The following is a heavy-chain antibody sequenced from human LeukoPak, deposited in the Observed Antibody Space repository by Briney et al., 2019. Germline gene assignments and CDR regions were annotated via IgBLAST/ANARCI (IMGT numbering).Heavy chain of an antibody. CDR2: LNSDGSST. CDR1: GFTFNTYW. CDR3: ARGLYSSHDY. Sequence: GGSLRLSCAASGFTFNTYWMHWVRQAPGKGLVWVSRLNSDGSSTTYADSVKGRFTISRDNAKNTLYLQMNSLRAEDTAVYFCARGLYSSHDYWGQGTPVTVSS. J-gene: IGHJ4*02. V-gene: IGHV3-74*01. D-gene: IGHD6-13*01.